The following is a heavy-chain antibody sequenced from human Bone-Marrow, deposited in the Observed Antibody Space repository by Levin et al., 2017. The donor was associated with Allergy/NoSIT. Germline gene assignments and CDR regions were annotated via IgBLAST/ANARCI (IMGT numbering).Heavy chain of an antibody. CDR1: GYSFTDYY. D-gene: IGHD1-26*01. V-gene: IGHV1-2*02. CDR3: ARGGSGSNDH. J-gene: IGHJ4*02. Sequence: ASVKVSCTVSGYSFTDYYIHWVRQAPGQGLEWMGWINPNRGDTNFAQKFHGRVVLSRNTSISTAYMELGRLRSDDTALYYCARGGSGSNDHWGQGTLFTVSS. CDR2: INPNRGDT.